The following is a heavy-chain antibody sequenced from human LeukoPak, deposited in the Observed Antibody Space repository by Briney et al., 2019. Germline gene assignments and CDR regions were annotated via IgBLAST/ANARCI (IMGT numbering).Heavy chain of an antibody. CDR3: AKDKVQRFSPNWFDP. CDR2: ISGSGGST. CDR1: GFTFSSYA. Sequence: GGSLRLPCAASGFTFSSYAMSWVRQAPGKGLEWVSAISGSGGSTYYADSVKGRFTISRDNSKNTLYLQMNSLRAEDTAVYYCAKDKVQRFSPNWFDPWGQGTLVTVSS. V-gene: IGHV3-23*01. J-gene: IGHJ5*02.